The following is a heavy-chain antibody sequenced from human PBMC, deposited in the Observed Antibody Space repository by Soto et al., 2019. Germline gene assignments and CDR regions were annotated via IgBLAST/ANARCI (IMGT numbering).Heavy chain of an antibody. CDR3: ARGFLLWTTVTRKKNNWFDP. V-gene: IGHV1-8*01. CDR1: GYTFTSYD. Sequence: ASVKVSCKASGYTFTSYDINWVRQATGQGLEWMGWMNPNSGNTGYAQKFQGRVTMTRNTSISTAYMELSSLRSEDTAVYYCARGFLLWTTVTRKKNNWFDPWGQGTLVTVSS. CDR2: MNPNSGNT. J-gene: IGHJ5*02. D-gene: IGHD4-17*01.